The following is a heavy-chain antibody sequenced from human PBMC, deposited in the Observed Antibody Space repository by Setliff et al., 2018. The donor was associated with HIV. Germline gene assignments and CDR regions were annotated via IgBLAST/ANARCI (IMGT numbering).Heavy chain of an antibody. V-gene: IGHV3-21*01. CDR1: GFTFSSYN. CDR3: ARGGDSSARVSCGGTCSNTERY. J-gene: IGHJ4*02. D-gene: IGHD2-21*01. Sequence: PGGSLRLSCAASGFTFSSYNMNWVRQAPGKGLEWVSSIRHSNPYEYYADSVKGRFTISRDNAKKSLYLQMNSLSAEDTAVYYCARGGDSSARVSCGGTCSNTERYWGQGTLVTVSS. CDR2: IRHSNPYE.